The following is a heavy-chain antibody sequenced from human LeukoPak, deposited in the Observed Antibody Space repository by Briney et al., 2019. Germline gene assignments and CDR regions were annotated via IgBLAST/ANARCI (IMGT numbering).Heavy chain of an antibody. Sequence: PGGSLRLSCAASGFTFSDYYMSWIRQAPGKGLEWVSYISSSGSTIYYADSVKGRFTISRDNAKNSLYLQMNSLRAEDTALYYCARRGSSSLYYFDYWGQGTLVTVSS. J-gene: IGHJ4*02. V-gene: IGHV3-11*01. CDR1: GFTFSDYY. CDR2: ISSSGSTI. CDR3: ARRGSSSLYYFDY. D-gene: IGHD6-13*01.